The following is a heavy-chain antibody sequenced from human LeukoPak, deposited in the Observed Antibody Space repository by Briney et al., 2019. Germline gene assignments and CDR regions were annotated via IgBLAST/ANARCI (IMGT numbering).Heavy chain of an antibody. CDR2: ISAYNGNT. CDR1: GYTFTSYG. V-gene: IGHV1-18*01. J-gene: IGHJ4*02. Sequence: ASVKVSCKASGYTFTSYGISWVRQAPGQGLEWMGWISAYNGNTNYAQKLQGRVTMTTDTSTSTAYMELRSLRSDDTAVYYCAKGGAYDSPRPKWELPTGGIDYWGQGTLVTVSS. CDR3: AKGGAYDSPRPKWELPTGGIDY. D-gene: IGHD1-26*01.